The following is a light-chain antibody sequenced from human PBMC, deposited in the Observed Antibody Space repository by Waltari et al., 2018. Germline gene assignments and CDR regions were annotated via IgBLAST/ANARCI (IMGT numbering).Light chain of an antibody. Sequence: EIVTTQSPATLSVSPGERATLSYRASQSVSSNLAWYQQKTGQAPRLLIYGASTRATGIPARFSGSGSGTEFTLTISSLQSEDFAVYYCQHYNNWPRTFGQGTKVEI. V-gene: IGKV3-15*01. CDR1: QSVSSN. J-gene: IGKJ1*01. CDR2: GAS. CDR3: QHYNNWPRT.